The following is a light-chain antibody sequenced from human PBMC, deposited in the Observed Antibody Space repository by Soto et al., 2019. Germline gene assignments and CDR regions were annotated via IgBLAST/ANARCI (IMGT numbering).Light chain of an antibody. CDR2: GAS. V-gene: IGKV3-20*01. J-gene: IGKJ2*01. CDR1: HSVSSSY. CDR3: QQYGSSPPYT. Sequence: EIVLTQSPGTLSLSPGERATLSCRASHSVSSSYLGWYQQKPGQAPRLLVYGASRRATGIPDRFSGSGSGTDFTLTISRLEPEDFAVYYCQQYGSSPPYTFGQGTKLEIK.